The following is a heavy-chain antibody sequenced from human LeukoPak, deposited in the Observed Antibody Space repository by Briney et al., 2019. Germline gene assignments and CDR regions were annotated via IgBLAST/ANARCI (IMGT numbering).Heavy chain of an antibody. V-gene: IGHV3-33*01. Sequence: GGSLRLSCAASGFSFSEHGMHWVRQAPGKGSEWVTVTWYDGSNKHYADSVKGRFTISRDNSKNTVFVEMNSLRAKDTAVYDCARDRYFGSDGFDIWGPGTMVIVSS. CDR1: GFSFSEHG. CDR2: TWYDGSNK. CDR3: ARDRYFGSDGFDI. J-gene: IGHJ3*02. D-gene: IGHD3-10*01.